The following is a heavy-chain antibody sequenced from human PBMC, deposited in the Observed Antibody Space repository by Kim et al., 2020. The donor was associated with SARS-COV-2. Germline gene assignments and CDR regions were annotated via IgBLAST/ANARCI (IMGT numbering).Heavy chain of an antibody. D-gene: IGHD5-12*01. CDR1: GYTFTSYY. CDR3: ARGSGDGYIESAFDI. J-gene: IGHJ3*02. V-gene: IGHV1-46*01. Sequence: ASVKVSCKASGYTFTSYYMHWVRQAPGQGLEWMGIINPSGGSTSYAQKFQGRVTMTRDTSTSTVYMELSSLRSEDTAVYYCARGSGDGYIESAFDIWGQGTMVTVSS. CDR2: INPSGGST.